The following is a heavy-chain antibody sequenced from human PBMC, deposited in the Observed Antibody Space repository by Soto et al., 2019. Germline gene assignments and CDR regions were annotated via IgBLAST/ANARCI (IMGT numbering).Heavy chain of an antibody. CDR2: IKQDGSEK. CDR1: GCTFTNYW. Sequence: PGGSLRLSCVASGCTFTNYWMTWVRQAPGKGLEWVANIKQDGSEKQFVDSVKGRFTISRDNAKNSLYLQMNSLRAEDTAVYYCARPALREHLDYWGQGALVTVSS. V-gene: IGHV3-7*01. J-gene: IGHJ4*02. CDR3: ARPALREHLDY. D-gene: IGHD3-16*01.